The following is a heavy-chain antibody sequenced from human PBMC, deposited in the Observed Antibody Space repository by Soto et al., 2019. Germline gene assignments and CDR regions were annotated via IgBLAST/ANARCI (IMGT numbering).Heavy chain of an antibody. J-gene: IGHJ3*02. CDR1: GFSFSSYW. V-gene: IGHV3-7*01. D-gene: IGHD2-15*01. Sequence: GGSLRLSCAASGFSFSSYWMSWVRQAPGKGLEWVANIKEDGNEKYSADSVRGRFTISRDNTQNLLYLQMNSLTVEDTAVYHCVKDGGGHHRVSFDIWGQGTMVTVSS. CDR2: IKEDGNEK. CDR3: VKDGGGHHRVSFDI.